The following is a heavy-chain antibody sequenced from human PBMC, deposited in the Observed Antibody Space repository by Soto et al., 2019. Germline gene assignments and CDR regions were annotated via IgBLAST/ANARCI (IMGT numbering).Heavy chain of an antibody. CDR1: GFTFSSYA. V-gene: IGHV3-23*01. J-gene: IGHJ5*02. D-gene: IGHD6-13*01. Sequence: PGGSLRLSCAASGFTFSSYAMSWVRQAPGKGLEWVSAISGSGGSTYYADSVKGRFTISRDNSKNTLYLQMNSLRAEDTAVYYCAKDPPGARFNQQLVRPNWFDPWGQGTLVTVSS. CDR2: ISGSGGST. CDR3: AKDPPGARFNQQLVRPNWFDP.